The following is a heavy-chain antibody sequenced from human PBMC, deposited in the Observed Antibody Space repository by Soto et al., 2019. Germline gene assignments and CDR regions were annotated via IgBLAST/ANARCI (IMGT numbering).Heavy chain of an antibody. V-gene: IGHV3-23*01. CDR1: GFTFSSYA. J-gene: IGHJ6*02. Sequence: PGGSLRLSCAASGFTFSSYAMSWVRQAPGKGLEWVSAISGSGGSTYYADSVKGRFTISRDNSKNTLYLQMSSLRAEDTALYYCVKDGSSGWPYFDDMDVWGQGTTVTVSS. CDR2: ISGSGGST. CDR3: VKDGSSGWPYFDDMDV. D-gene: IGHD6-19*01.